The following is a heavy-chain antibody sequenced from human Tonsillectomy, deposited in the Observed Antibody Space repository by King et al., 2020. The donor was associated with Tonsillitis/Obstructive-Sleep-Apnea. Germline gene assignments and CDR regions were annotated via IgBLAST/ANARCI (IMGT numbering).Heavy chain of an antibody. Sequence: VQLVESGGVVVQPGGSLRLSCAASGFTFDDYTMHWVRQAPGKGLEWVSLISWDGDSTYYADSVKGPFTISRDNSKNSLYLQMNSLRTEDTALYYCAKARTETAMVNYYMDVWGKGTTVTVSS. V-gene: IGHV3-43*01. J-gene: IGHJ6*03. CDR2: ISWDGDST. CDR3: AKARTETAMVNYYMDV. D-gene: IGHD5-18*01. CDR1: GFTFDDYT.